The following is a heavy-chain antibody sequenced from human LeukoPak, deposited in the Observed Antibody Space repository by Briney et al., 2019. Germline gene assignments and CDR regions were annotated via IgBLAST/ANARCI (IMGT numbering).Heavy chain of an antibody. Sequence: SETLSLTCTVSGRSISSNSYYWGWIRQPPGKGLEWIGSIYYSGSTYYNPSLKSRVTISVDTSKNQFSLKLSSVTAADTAVYYCARLLYYFNGVCFNWFDPWGQGTLVTVSS. D-gene: IGHD2-8*01. J-gene: IGHJ5*02. V-gene: IGHV4-39*01. CDR2: IYYSGST. CDR3: ARLLYYFNGVCFNWFDP. CDR1: GRSISSNSYY.